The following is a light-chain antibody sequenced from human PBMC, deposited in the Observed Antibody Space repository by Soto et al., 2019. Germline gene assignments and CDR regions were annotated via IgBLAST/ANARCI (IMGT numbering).Light chain of an antibody. CDR3: NSYTSKSTGV. V-gene: IGLV2-14*01. CDR1: SSDVGGYNY. CDR2: EVS. Sequence: QSALTQPASVSGSPGQSITISCTGTSSDVGGYNYVSWYQQHPGKAPKLIIYEVSNRPSGVSNRFSGSKSGNTASLTTSGLQAEDEDDYYCNSYTSKSTGVFGTGTKLTVL. J-gene: IGLJ1*01.